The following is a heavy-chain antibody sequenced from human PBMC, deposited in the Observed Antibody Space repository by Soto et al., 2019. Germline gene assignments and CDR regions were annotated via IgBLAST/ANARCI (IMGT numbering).Heavy chain of an antibody. CDR1: GYTFTSFD. J-gene: IGHJ6*02. V-gene: IGHV1-8*01. D-gene: IGHD3-16*02. CDR2: MNTNSGNT. CDR3: TRPHDYIWGSYRTIQSYGMDV. Sequence: QVQLVQSGAEMKKPGASVKVSCRASGYTFTSFDINWVRQATGQRLEWMGWMNTNSGNTDFAQKSQGRVSMTRDTSISTAYMELSNLRSEDTAVYYCTRPHDYIWGSYRTIQSYGMDVWGQGTTVTVSS.